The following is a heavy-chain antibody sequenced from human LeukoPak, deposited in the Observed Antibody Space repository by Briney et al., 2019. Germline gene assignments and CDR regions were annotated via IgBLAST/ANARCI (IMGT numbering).Heavy chain of an antibody. CDR1: GFTFSSYG. Sequence: GGSLRLSCAASGFTFSSYGMNWVRQAPGKGLEWVSSITSSSSYIYYADSVKGRFTISRDNAKNSLYLQMNSLRAEDTAIYYCARGHTRDYDFWSGYYGVFDCWGQGTLVTVSS. CDR3: ARGHTRDYDFWSGYYGVFDC. CDR2: ITSSSSYI. V-gene: IGHV3-21*01. J-gene: IGHJ4*02. D-gene: IGHD3-3*01.